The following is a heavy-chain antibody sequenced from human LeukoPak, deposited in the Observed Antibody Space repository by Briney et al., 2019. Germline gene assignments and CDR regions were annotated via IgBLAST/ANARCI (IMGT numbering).Heavy chain of an antibody. Sequence: GGSLRLSCAASGFTFSDYYMSWIRQAPGKGLEWVSYISSSGSTIYYADSVKGRFTISRDNAKNSLYLQMNSRRAEDTSVYYYARDRVDIVASPFDYWGQGTLVTVSS. V-gene: IGHV3-11*04. J-gene: IGHJ4*02. D-gene: IGHD5-12*01. CDR2: ISSSGSTI. CDR1: GFTFSDYY. CDR3: ARDRVDIVASPFDY.